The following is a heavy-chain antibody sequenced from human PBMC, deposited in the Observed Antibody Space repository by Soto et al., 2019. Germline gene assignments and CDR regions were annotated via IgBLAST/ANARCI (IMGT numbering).Heavy chain of an antibody. CDR3: AKEPGYCSSTSCYRWFDP. Sequence: EVQLLESGGGLVQPGGSLRLSCAASGFTFSSYAMSWVRQAPGKGLEWVSAISGSGGSTYYGASVKGRFTISRDNSKNTLYLQMNSLRAEDTAVYYCAKEPGYCSSTSCYRWFDPWGQGTLVTVSS. J-gene: IGHJ5*02. CDR2: ISGSGGST. CDR1: GFTFSSYA. V-gene: IGHV3-23*01. D-gene: IGHD2-2*02.